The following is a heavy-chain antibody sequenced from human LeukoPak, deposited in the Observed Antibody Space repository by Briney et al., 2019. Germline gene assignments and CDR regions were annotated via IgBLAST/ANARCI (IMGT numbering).Heavy chain of an antibody. CDR2: INHSGST. Sequence: SETLSLTCAVYGGSFSGYYWSWIRQPPGKGLEWIGEINHSGSTNYNPSLKSRVTISVDTSKNQFSLKLSSVTAADTAVYYFARARTPLTYYYYYMDVWGKGTTVTVSS. J-gene: IGHJ6*03. CDR1: GGSFSGYY. V-gene: IGHV4-34*01. CDR3: ARARTPLTYYYYYMDV.